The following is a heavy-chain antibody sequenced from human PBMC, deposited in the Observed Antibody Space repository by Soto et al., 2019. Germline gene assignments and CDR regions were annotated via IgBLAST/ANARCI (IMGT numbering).Heavy chain of an antibody. V-gene: IGHV4-4*02. CDR2: IYHSGST. Sequence: SETLSLTCAVSGGSISSSNWWSWVRQPPGKGLEWIGEIYHSGSTNYNPSLKSRVTISVDKSKNQFSLKLSSVTASDTAMYYCARTAAAGKYYNGMDVWGQGTTVTVSS. D-gene: IGHD6-13*01. CDR1: GGSISSSNW. J-gene: IGHJ6*02. CDR3: ARTAAAGKYYNGMDV.